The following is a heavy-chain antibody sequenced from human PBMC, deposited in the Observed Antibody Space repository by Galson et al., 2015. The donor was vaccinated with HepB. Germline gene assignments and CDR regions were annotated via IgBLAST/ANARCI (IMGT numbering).Heavy chain of an antibody. Sequence: SVKVSCKASGYTFTSYYMHWVRQAPGQGLEWMGIINPSGGSTSYAQKFQGRVTMTRDTSTSTVYMELSSLRSEDTAVYYCARDSNPSSSWLPPWDHDAFDIWGQGTMVTVSS. D-gene: IGHD6-13*01. CDR3: ARDSNPSSSWLPPWDHDAFDI. J-gene: IGHJ3*02. V-gene: IGHV1-46*01. CDR1: GYTFTSYY. CDR2: INPSGGST.